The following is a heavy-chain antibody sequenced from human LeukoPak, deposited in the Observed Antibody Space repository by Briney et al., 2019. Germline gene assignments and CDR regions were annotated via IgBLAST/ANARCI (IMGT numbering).Heavy chain of an antibody. D-gene: IGHD1-26*01. V-gene: IGHV3-33*01. CDR2: IWNDGSDE. J-gene: IGHJ3*02. CDR3: AFEIGRSQGAFDI. Sequence: GGSLRLSCAATGFTFSKYAMHWVRQTPGKGLEWVAAIWNDGSDENYADSVKGRFTISSDNSKNTLYLQMNSLRAEDTAVYYCAFEIGRSQGAFDIWGQGTMITVSS. CDR1: GFTFSKYA.